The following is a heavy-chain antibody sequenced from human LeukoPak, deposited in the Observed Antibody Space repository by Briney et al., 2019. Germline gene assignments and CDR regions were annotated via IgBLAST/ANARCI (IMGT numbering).Heavy chain of an antibody. Sequence: GESLKISCKGSGYSFTSHWIGWVRQMPGKGLEWMGIIYPGDSDTRYSPSFQGQVTISADKCISTAYLQWSSLKASDTAMYYCALHYRVATIDYWGQGTLVTVSS. CDR2: IYPGDSDT. J-gene: IGHJ4*02. V-gene: IGHV5-51*01. CDR1: GYSFTSHW. CDR3: ALHYRVATIDY. D-gene: IGHD5-24*01.